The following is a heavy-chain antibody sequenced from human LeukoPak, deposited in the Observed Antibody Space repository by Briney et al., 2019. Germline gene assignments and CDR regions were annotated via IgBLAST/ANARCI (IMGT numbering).Heavy chain of an antibody. J-gene: IGHJ4*02. CDR1: GGSFSGYY. Sequence: ASETLSLTCAVYGGSFSGYYWSWIRQPPGKGLEWIGEINYSGSTNYNPSLKSRVTISVDTSKNQFSLKLSSVTAADTAVYYCARGRGIAARQCLDYWGQGTLVTVSS. CDR3: ARGRGIAARQCLDY. D-gene: IGHD6-6*01. V-gene: IGHV4-34*01. CDR2: INYSGST.